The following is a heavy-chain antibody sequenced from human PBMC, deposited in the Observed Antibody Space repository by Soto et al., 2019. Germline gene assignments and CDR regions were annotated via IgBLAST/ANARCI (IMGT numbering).Heavy chain of an antibody. Sequence: GGSLRLSCAASGFTFSSYAMHWVRQAPGKGLEWVAVISYDGSNKYYADSVKGRFTISRDNSKNTLYLQMNSLRAEDTAVYYCARDLSVGLAVAGTGVMDYWGQGTLVTVYS. CDR3: ARDLSVGLAVAGTGVMDY. CDR2: ISYDGSNK. D-gene: IGHD6-19*01. J-gene: IGHJ4*02. CDR1: GFTFSSYA. V-gene: IGHV3-30-3*01.